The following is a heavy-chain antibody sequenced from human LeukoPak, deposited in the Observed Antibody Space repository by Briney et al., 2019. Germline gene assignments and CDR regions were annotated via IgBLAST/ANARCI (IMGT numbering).Heavy chain of an antibody. D-gene: IGHD3-22*01. J-gene: IGHJ4*02. V-gene: IGHV4-39*01. CDR3: ARHRGTSSGRNDY. Sequence: SETLSLTCSVSSDSISSSNYYWGWIRQPPGKGLEWIGSIYYSGNTYYNPSLKSRVTISVDASKNQFSLKLSSVTAADTAVYYCARHRGTSSGRNDYWGQGTLVTVSS. CDR2: IYYSGNT. CDR1: SDSISSSNYY.